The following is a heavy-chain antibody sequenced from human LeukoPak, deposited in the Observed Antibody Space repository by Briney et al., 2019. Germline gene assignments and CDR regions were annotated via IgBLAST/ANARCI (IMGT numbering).Heavy chain of an antibody. V-gene: IGHV6-1*01. J-gene: IGHJ4*02. D-gene: IGHD3-10*01. CDR1: GDSVSSNSAA. Sequence: SQTLSLTCAISGDSVSSNSAAWNWIRQSPSRGLERLGRTYYRSKWYNDYAVSVKSRITINPDTSKNQFSLQLNSVTPEDTAVYYCARFGAPSYYGSGSYYNLWGQGTLVTVSS. CDR3: ARFGAPSYYGSGSYYNL. CDR2: TYYRSKWYN.